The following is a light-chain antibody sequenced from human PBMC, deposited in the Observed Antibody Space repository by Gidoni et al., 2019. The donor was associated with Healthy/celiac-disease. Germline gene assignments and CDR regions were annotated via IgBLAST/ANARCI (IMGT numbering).Light chain of an antibody. V-gene: IGKV1-39*01. CDR2: AAS. Sequence: DIQMTQSTSSLSASVGDRVTITCRASQSISSYLNWYQQKPGKAPKLLIYAASSLQSGVPSRFSGSGSGTDFTLTISSLQPEDFATYYCQQSYSTSWTFXXXTKVEIK. J-gene: IGKJ1*01. CDR1: QSISSY. CDR3: QQSYSTSWT.